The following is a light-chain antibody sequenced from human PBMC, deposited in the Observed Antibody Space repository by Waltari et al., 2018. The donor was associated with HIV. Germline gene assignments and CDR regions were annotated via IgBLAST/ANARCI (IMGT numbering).Light chain of an antibody. J-gene: IGLJ2*01. CDR3: QTWGTGIHVV. Sequence: QLVLTQSPSASASLGASVKLTCTLSSGHSSYAIPWHQPQPEKGPRYLMKLNSDGSHSKGDGIPDRFSGSSSGAERYLTISSLQSEDEADYYCQTWGTGIHVVFGGGTKLTVL. CDR2: LNSDGSH. CDR1: SGHSSYA. V-gene: IGLV4-69*01.